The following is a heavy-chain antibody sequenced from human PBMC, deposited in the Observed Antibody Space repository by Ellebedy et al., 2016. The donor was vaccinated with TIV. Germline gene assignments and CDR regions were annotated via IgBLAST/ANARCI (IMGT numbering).Heavy chain of an antibody. D-gene: IGHD3-22*01. J-gene: IGHJ4*02. V-gene: IGHV4-34*01. Sequence: SETLSLXXAVYGGSFSSYYWSWVRQPPGKGLQWIGEINHSGSTNYSPSLKSRVTVSVDTSKNQFSLKLISVTAADMAVYYCARGRRYYDSSGYYLDYWGQGTKVTVSS. CDR3: ARGRRYYDSSGYYLDY. CDR1: GGSFSSYY. CDR2: INHSGST.